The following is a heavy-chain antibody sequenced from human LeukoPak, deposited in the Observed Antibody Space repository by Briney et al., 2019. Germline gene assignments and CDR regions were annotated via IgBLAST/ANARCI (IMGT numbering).Heavy chain of an antibody. J-gene: IGHJ4*02. D-gene: IGHD3-16*01. V-gene: IGHV4-30-2*01. CDR1: GGSISSGGYY. CDR3: ARDYDYVWGTNVDY. Sequence: SQTLSLTCTVSGGSISSGGYYWSWIRQPPGKGLERIGYIYHSGSTYYNPSLKSRVTISVDRSKNQFSLKLSSVTAADTAVYYCARDYDYVWGTNVDYWGQGTLVTVSS. CDR2: IYHSGST.